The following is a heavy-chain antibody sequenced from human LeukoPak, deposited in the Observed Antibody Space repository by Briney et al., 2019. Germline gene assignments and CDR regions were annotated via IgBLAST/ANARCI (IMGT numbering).Heavy chain of an antibody. CDR1: GGSISSYY. V-gene: IGHV4-59*08. CDR2: IYYSGNT. D-gene: IGHD1-14*01. Sequence: SETLSLTCTVSGGSISSYYWSWIRQPPGKGLECIGYIYYSGNTNSNLSLNSRVTISVDTSKNQFSLKLSSVTAADTAVYYCARRGSGASLEYYFDLWGRGTLVTVSS. J-gene: IGHJ2*01. CDR3: ARRGSGASLEYYFDL.